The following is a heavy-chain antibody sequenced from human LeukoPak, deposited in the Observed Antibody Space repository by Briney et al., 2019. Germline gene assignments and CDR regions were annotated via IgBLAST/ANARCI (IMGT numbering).Heavy chain of an antibody. Sequence: ASVKVSCKASGYTFTGYYMHWVRQAPGQGLEWMGWINPNSGGTNYAQKFQGRVTMTRDTSISTACMELSRLRSDDTAVYYCASSPPRVVLLDYWGQGTLVTVSS. V-gene: IGHV1-2*02. D-gene: IGHD2-15*01. CDR3: ASSPPRVVLLDY. CDR2: INPNSGGT. J-gene: IGHJ4*02. CDR1: GYTFTGYY.